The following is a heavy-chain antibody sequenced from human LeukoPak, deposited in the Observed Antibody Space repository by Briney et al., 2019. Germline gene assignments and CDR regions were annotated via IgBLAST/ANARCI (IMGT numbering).Heavy chain of an antibody. J-gene: IGHJ4*02. CDR2: INPNSGGT. V-gene: IGHV1-2*02. CDR1: GYTFTGYY. CDR3: ARTNYDYDSSGYLPPYYFDY. Sequence: ASVKVSCKASGYTFTGYYMHWVRQAPGQGLEWMGWINPNSGGTNYAQKFQGRVTMTRDTSISTAYMELSRLRSDDTAVYYCARTNYDYDSSGYLPPYYFDYWGQGTLVTVSS. D-gene: IGHD3-22*01.